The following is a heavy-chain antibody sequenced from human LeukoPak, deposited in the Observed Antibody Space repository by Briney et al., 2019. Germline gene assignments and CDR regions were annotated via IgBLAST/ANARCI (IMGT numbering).Heavy chain of an antibody. CDR2: ISYDGSNK. V-gene: IGHV3-30*18. CDR3: AKANHQLLWFGELLFGY. D-gene: IGHD3-10*01. CDR1: GFTFSSYG. Sequence: GGSLRLSCAASGFTFSSYGMHWVRQAPGKGLEWVAVISYDGSNKYYADSVKGRFTISRDNSKNTLYLQMNSLRAEDTAVYYRAKANHQLLWFGELLFGYWGQGTLVTVSS. J-gene: IGHJ4*02.